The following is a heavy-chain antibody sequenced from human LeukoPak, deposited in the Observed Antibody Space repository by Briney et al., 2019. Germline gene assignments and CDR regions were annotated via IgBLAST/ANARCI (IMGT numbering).Heavy chain of an antibody. J-gene: IGHJ6*02. D-gene: IGHD1-14*01. CDR3: ARDFTAEPYYYYGMDV. V-gene: IGHV3-48*03. CDR2: ISSSGSTI. Sequence: GGSLRLSCAASGFTFSSYEMNWVRQAPGKGLEWVSYISSSGSTIYYADSVKGRFTISRDNAKNSLYLQMNSLRAEDMAVYYCARDFTAEPYYYYGMDVWGQGTTVTVSS. CDR1: GFTFSSYE.